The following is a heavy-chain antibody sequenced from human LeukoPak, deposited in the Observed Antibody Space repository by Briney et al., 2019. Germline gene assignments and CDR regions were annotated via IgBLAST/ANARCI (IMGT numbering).Heavy chain of an antibody. CDR2: INPNSGGT. J-gene: IGHJ6*03. V-gene: IGHV1-2*02. CDR1: GYTFTGYY. D-gene: IGHD3-10*01. CDR3: ARASTMVRGVIMFVLDHRKRYYMDV. Sequence: ASVKVSCKASGYTFTGYYMHWVRQAPGQGLEWMGWINPNSGGTNYAQKFQGRVTMTRNTSISTAYMELGSLRSEDTAVYYCARASTMVRGVIMFVLDHRKRYYMDVWGKGTTVTISS.